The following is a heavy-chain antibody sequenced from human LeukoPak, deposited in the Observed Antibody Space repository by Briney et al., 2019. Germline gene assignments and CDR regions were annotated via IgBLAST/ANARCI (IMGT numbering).Heavy chain of an antibody. CDR3: ARGSWFGTYNWFDP. Sequence: SETLSLTCAVYGGSFCGYYWSWIRQPPGKGLEWIGEINHSGSTNYNPSLKSRVTISVDTSKNQFSLKLSSVTAADTAVYYCARGSWFGTYNWFDPWGQGTLVTVSS. CDR2: INHSGST. D-gene: IGHD3-10*01. J-gene: IGHJ5*02. CDR1: GGSFCGYY. V-gene: IGHV4-34*01.